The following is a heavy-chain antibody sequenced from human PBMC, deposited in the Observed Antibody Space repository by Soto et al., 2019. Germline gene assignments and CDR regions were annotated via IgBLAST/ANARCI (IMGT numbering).Heavy chain of an antibody. CDR2: ISAYNGNT. Sequence: QVQLVQSGAEVKKPGASVKVSCKASGYTFTSYGISWVRQAPGQGLEWMGWISAYNGNTNYAQKLQGRVTMTPDTATSRAYVERRSLGSDDTVVYYCAGEDSSSWYTWRGWFDPWGQGTLVTVSS. CDR1: GYTFTSYG. V-gene: IGHV1-18*01. J-gene: IGHJ5*02. D-gene: IGHD6-13*01. CDR3: AGEDSSSWYTWRGWFDP.